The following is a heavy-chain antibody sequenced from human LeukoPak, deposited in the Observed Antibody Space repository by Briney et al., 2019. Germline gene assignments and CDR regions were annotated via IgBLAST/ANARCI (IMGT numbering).Heavy chain of an antibody. D-gene: IGHD2-15*01. CDR3: ARHCCSGPAKRVFDI. V-gene: IGHV4-39*01. J-gene: IGHJ3*02. CDR1: GVSISSTDYY. Sequence: SETLSLTCIVSGVSISSTDYYWGWIRQPPGKGLEWIGSIYYSGSTYDNPSLKSRVTMSIDRSKNQFSLKLSSVTAADTAVYHCARHCCSGPAKRVFDIWGQGTMVTVSS. CDR2: IYYSGST.